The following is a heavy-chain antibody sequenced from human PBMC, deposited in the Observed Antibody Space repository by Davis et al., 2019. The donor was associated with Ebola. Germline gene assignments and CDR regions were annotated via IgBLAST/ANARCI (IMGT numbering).Heavy chain of an antibody. CDR1: GFTFSSYG. D-gene: IGHD2-15*01. Sequence: GESLKISCAASGFTFSSYGMHWVRQAPGKGLEWVAVISYDGSNKYYADSVKGRFTISRDNSKNTLYLQMNSLRAEDTAVYYCARVLRYWSGGSCHFYGMDVWGQGTTVTVSS. J-gene: IGHJ6*02. CDR2: ISYDGSNK. CDR3: ARVLRYWSGGSCHFYGMDV. V-gene: IGHV3-30*03.